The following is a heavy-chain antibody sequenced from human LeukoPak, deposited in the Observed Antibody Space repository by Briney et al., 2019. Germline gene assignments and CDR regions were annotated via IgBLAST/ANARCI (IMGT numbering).Heavy chain of an antibody. V-gene: IGHV3-23*01. D-gene: IGHD5-12*01. Sequence: RGSLSLSCAASGFTFSTYVMSWVRQAPGKGLEWVSGISGSGDNTYYADSVKGRFTISRDNSKNTLYLQMNSLRAEDTAVYYCAKGSGYDTDCDYWGQGTLVSVSS. CDR2: ISGSGDNT. CDR3: AKGSGYDTDCDY. CDR1: GFTFSTYV. J-gene: IGHJ4*02.